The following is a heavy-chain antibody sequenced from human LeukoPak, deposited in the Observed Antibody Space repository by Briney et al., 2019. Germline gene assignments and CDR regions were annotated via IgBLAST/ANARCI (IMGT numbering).Heavy chain of an antibody. CDR2: ISSSSSTI. J-gene: IGHJ4*02. D-gene: IGHD5-12*01. V-gene: IGHV3-48*01. CDR1: GFTFSSYS. Sequence: GGPLRLSCAASGFTFSSYSMNWVRQAPGKGLEWVSYISSSSSTIYYADSVKGRFTISRDNAKNSLYLQMNSLRAEDTAVYYCARDVGKYSGYVNFDYWGQGTLVTVSS. CDR3: ARDVGKYSGYVNFDY.